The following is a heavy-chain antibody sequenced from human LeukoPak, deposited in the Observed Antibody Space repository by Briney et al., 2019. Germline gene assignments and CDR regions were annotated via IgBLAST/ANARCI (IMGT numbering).Heavy chain of an antibody. CDR3: ARGLGYYYGSGTNYYYYMDV. CDR1: GYTFTSYG. J-gene: IGHJ6*03. D-gene: IGHD3-10*01. V-gene: IGHV1-18*01. Sequence: ASVKLSCKASGYTFTSYGISWVRQAPGQGLEWMGWISAYNGNTNYAQKLQGRVTMTTDTSTSTAYMELRSLRSDDTAVYYCARGLGYYYGSGTNYYYYMDVWGKGTTVTVSS. CDR2: ISAYNGNT.